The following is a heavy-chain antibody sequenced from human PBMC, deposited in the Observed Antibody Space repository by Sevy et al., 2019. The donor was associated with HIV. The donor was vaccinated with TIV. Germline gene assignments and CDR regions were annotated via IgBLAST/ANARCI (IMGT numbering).Heavy chain of an antibody. J-gene: IGHJ5*01. D-gene: IGHD2-8*01. V-gene: IGHV1-2*02. CDR2: ISPYSDGT. CDR1: GYNFNGYY. Sequence: APVKVSCKTSGYNFNGYYIHWVRQAPGQGLEWMGWISPYSDGTNYSQRFQGRVTLTRDTSISTAYMELRSLRSDDTAVYYCTSVRVYQPPSWGHGTLVTVSS. CDR3: TSVRVYQPPS.